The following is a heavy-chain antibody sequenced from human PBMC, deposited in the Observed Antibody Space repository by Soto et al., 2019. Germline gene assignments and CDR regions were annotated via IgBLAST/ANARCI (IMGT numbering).Heavy chain of an antibody. CDR1: GYTFTSYG. CDR3: ATSPLLLFGVVIPPEY. J-gene: IGHJ4*02. V-gene: IGHV1-18*04. CDR2: ISAYNGNT. D-gene: IGHD3-10*02. Sequence: QVPLVQSGAEVKKPGASVKVSCKASGYTFTSYGISWVRQAPGQGLEWMGWISAYNGNTNYAQKLQRRVTMTTDRSTRTAYMELRSLRSDDTAVYYCATSPLLLFGVVIPPEYWGQGTLVTVSS.